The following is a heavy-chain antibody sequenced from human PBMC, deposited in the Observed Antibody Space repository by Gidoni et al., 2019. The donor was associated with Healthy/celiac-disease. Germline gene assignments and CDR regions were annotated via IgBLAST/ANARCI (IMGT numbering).Heavy chain of an antibody. Sequence: EVQLVESGGGLVKPGGSLRLSCAASGFTFSSYSMNWVRQAPGKGLEWVSSISSSSSYIYYADSVKGRFTISRDNAKNSLYLQMNSLRAEDTAVYYCARGGFVDIVATIGGYWGQGTLVTVSS. CDR3: ARGGFVDIVATIGGY. CDR2: ISSSSSYI. D-gene: IGHD5-12*01. V-gene: IGHV3-21*01. CDR1: GFTFSSYS. J-gene: IGHJ4*02.